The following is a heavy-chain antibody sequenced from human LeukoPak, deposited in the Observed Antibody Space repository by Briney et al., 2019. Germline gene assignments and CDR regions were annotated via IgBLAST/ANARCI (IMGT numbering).Heavy chain of an antibody. D-gene: IGHD2-15*01. CDR1: GFTFSSCS. Sequence: NPGGSLRLSCAASGFTFSSCSMKWVRQAPGKGLEWVSFISSSSSYIYYADSVKGRFTISRDNAKNSLYLQMNSLRGEDTAVYYCTKDLHCSCCSCYHWFHPWGQGTLVTVSS. J-gene: IGHJ5*02. V-gene: IGHV3-21*01. CDR3: TKDLHCSCCSCYHWFHP. CDR2: ISSSSSYI.